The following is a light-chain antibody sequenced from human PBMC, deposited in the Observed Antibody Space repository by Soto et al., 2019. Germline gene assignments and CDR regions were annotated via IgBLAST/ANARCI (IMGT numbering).Light chain of an antibody. CDR3: AAWNDSLNGVV. Sequence: QSVLTQAPSASGTPGQSLTISCSGSSSTIGSKTLNWYQHLPGSAPKLLIYTTNQRPSGVPDRFSGSKSGTSASLAISGLQPEDEADYYCAAWNDSLNGVVFGGG. CDR1: SSTIGSKT. V-gene: IGLV1-44*01. CDR2: TTN. J-gene: IGLJ3*02.